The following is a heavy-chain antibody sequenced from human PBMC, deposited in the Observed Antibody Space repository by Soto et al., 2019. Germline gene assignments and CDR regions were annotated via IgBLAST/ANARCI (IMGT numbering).Heavy chain of an antibody. CDR2: IYHSGST. CDR3: ARDRHPTRRYCSGGSCYRR. Sequence: QVQLQESGPGLVKPSGTLSLTCAVSGGSISSSNWWSWVRQPPGKGLEWIGEIYHSGSTNYNPSLKSRVTISVDKSKNQFSLKLSSVPGADTAVYYCARDRHPTRRYCSGGSCYRRWGQGTLVTVSS. D-gene: IGHD2-15*01. J-gene: IGHJ4*02. CDR1: GGSISSSNW. V-gene: IGHV4-4*02.